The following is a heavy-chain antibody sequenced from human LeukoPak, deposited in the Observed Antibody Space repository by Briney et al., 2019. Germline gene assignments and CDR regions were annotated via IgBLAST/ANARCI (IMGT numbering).Heavy chain of an antibody. V-gene: IGHV1-69*04. Sequence: SVKVSCKASGGTFSSYAISWVRQAPGQGLEWMGRIIPILGIANYAQKFQGRVTITADKSTSTAYMELSSLRSEDTAVYYCARVGRMTTVTTVYYGMDVWGQGTTATVSS. CDR1: GGTFSSYA. D-gene: IGHD4-11*01. CDR2: IIPILGIA. CDR3: ARVGRMTTVTTVYYGMDV. J-gene: IGHJ6*02.